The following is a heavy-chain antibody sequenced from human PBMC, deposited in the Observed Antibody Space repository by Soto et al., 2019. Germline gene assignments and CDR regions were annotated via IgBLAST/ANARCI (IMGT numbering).Heavy chain of an antibody. CDR3: ARDKELGYCSGGSCSSPYNWFDS. D-gene: IGHD2-15*01. V-gene: IGHV3-33*01. Sequence: GGSLRLSCAASGFTFSSYGMHWVRQAPGKGLEWVAVIWYDGSNKYYADSVKGRFTISRDNSKNTLYLQMNSLTAEDTAVYYCARDKELGYCSGGSCSSPYNWFDSWGQGTLVTVSS. J-gene: IGHJ5*01. CDR1: GFTFSSYG. CDR2: IWYDGSNK.